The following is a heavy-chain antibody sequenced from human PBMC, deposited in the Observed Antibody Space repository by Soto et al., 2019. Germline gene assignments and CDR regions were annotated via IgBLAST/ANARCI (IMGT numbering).Heavy chain of an antibody. J-gene: IGHJ5*02. CDR3: ARGQQWLGNWFDP. Sequence: ASVKVSCKASGYTFTSYAMHWVRQAPGQRLEWMGWINAGNGNTKYSQKFQGRVSITRDTSASTAYMELSSLRSEDTAVYYCARGQQWLGNWFDPWGQGTLVTVSS. D-gene: IGHD6-19*01. CDR1: GYTFTSYA. CDR2: INAGNGNT. V-gene: IGHV1-3*01.